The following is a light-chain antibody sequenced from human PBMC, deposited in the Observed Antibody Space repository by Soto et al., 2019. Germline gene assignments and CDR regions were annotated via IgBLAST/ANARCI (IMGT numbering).Light chain of an antibody. CDR2: YAS. J-gene: IGKJ2*01. CDR3: QQYRSYPYT. V-gene: IGKV1-5*01. CDR1: QSLSGW. Sequence: IQMTQSPSTLSASVGDRVTITCRASQSLSGWLAGYQQKPGKAPKLLIYYASSLESGVPPRCSGSESGTVFTLTISSLQSDDFVTYYCQQYRSYPYTFGQGTKLEIK.